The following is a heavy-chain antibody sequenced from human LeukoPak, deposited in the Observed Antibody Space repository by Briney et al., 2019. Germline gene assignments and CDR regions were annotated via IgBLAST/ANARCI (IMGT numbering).Heavy chain of an antibody. CDR2: INPNSGGT. J-gene: IGHJ4*02. D-gene: IGHD4-17*01. V-gene: IGHV1-2*02. Sequence: ASVNVSCTASGYTFTGYYMHWVRQAPGQGLEWMGWINPNSGGTNYAQKFQGRVTMTRDTSISTAYMELSRLRSDDTAVYYCARVSRYGDYGGFYFDYWGQGTLVTVSS. CDR3: ARVSRYGDYGGFYFDY. CDR1: GYTFTGYY.